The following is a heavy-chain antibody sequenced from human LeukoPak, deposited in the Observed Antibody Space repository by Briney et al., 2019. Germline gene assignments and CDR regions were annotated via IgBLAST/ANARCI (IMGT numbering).Heavy chain of an antibody. V-gene: IGHV4-39*07. D-gene: IGHD4-17*01. CDR1: DGSISSGRYY. J-gene: IGHJ4*02. Sequence: PWETLSLTCSVSDGSISSGRYYWGWIRQPPGKGLEWIGSIYHSGRTYYNPSLKSRVTISVDRSKNQFSLKLSSVTAADTAVYYCARGNGDYVQLIDYWGQGTLVTVSS. CDR2: IYHSGRT. CDR3: ARGNGDYVQLIDY.